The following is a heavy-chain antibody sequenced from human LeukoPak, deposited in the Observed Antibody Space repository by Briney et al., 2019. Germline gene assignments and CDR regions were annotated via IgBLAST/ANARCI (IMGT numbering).Heavy chain of an antibody. CDR3: ARDGGSGYCSSSNCYEGFDY. V-gene: IGHV3-66*01. J-gene: IGHJ4*02. Sequence: GGSLRLSCAASGFSVSSNYMSWVRQAPGKGLEWVSTIYSGESAYYADYVKGRFTISRDNSKNALVLQMNSLTAADTAVYYCARDGGSGYCSSSNCYEGFDYWGQGTLVTVSS. CDR1: GFSVSSNY. D-gene: IGHD2-2*01. CDR2: IYSGESA.